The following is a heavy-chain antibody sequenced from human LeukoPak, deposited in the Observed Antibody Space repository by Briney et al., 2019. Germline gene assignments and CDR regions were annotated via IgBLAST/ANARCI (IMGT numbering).Heavy chain of an antibody. CDR2: ISAYSGNT. V-gene: IGHV1-18*01. CDR3: ARDRIAARQGADY. D-gene: IGHD6-6*01. Sequence: ASVKVSCKASGYTFTIYGISWVRQAPGQGLEWMGWISAYSGNTIYAQKLQGRVTMTTDTSTSIAYMELRSLRSDDTAVYYCARDRIAARQGADYWGQGTLVTVSS. CDR1: GYTFTIYG. J-gene: IGHJ4*02.